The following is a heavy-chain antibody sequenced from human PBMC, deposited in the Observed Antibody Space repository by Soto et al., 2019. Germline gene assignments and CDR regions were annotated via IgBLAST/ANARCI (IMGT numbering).Heavy chain of an antibody. J-gene: IGHJ6*02. D-gene: IGHD6-6*01. V-gene: IGHV4-4*07. Sequence: QVQLQESGPGLVKPSETLSLTCTVSGGSISSYYWSWIRQPAGKGLEWIGRIYTSGSTNYNPSLKSRVTMSVDTSKNQFSLKLSSVTAADTAVYYCAXXXREQLVYYYYGMDVWGQGTTVTVSS. CDR3: AXXXREQLVYYYYGMDV. CDR1: GGSISSYY. CDR2: IYTSGST.